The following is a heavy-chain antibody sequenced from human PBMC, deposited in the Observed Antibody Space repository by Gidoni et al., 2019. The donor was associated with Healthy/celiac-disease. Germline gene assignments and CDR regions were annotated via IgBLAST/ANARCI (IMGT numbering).Heavy chain of an antibody. J-gene: IGHJ4*02. Sequence: QVTLKESGPVLVKPTETLTLTCTVPGFSLSNARTGASWIRQPPGQALEWLAHIFSNDEKSYSTSLKSRLTISKDTSKCQVVLTMTNMDPVDTATYYCARISKGGRFFGRGREGYFDYWGQGTLVTVSS. CDR3: ARISKGGRFFGRGREGYFDY. V-gene: IGHV2-26*01. CDR2: IFSNDEK. D-gene: IGHD3-3*01. CDR1: GFSLSNARTG.